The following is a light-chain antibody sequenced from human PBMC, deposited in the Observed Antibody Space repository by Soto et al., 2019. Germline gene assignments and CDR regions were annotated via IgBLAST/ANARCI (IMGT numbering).Light chain of an antibody. J-gene: IGKJ1*01. Sequence: EIVLTQSPGTLSLSPGERATLSCGASQSVSNNYLAWYQQKPGLAPRLLIYDASNRAAGIPDRFSGSGSGTDFTLSISRLEPEDFAVYYCQQYGSSRTFGQGTKVEI. V-gene: IGKV3D-20*01. CDR2: DAS. CDR3: QQYGSSRT. CDR1: QSVSNNY.